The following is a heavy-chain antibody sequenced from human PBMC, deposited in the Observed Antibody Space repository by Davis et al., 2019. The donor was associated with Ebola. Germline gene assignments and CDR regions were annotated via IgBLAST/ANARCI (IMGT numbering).Heavy chain of an antibody. CDR1: GFTFSSYA. J-gene: IGHJ4*02. CDR2: ISGNTFST. V-gene: IGHV3-23*01. CDR3: ARGYISGCFDY. Sequence: GESLKISCTASGFTFSSYAMSWVRQAPGKGLEWVSVISGNTFSTCYADSVKGRFTISRDNSKNTLYLQMNSLRAEDTAVYYCARGYISGCFDYWGQGTLVTVSS. D-gene: IGHD6-19*01.